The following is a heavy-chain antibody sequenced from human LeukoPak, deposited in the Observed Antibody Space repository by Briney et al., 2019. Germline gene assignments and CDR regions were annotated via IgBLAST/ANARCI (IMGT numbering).Heavy chain of an antibody. V-gene: IGHV3-23*01. D-gene: IGHD5-18*01. CDR1: GFSFSSYA. CDR2: ISGSGGST. J-gene: IGHJ5*02. CDR3: AKDDLSRGYSYGYRGTWFDP. Sequence: SGGSLRLSCAASGFSFSSYAMSWVRQAPGKGLEWVSAISGSGGSTYYADSVKGRFTISRDNSKNTLYLQMNSLRAEDTAVYYCAKDDLSRGYSYGYRGTWFDPWGQGTLVTVSS.